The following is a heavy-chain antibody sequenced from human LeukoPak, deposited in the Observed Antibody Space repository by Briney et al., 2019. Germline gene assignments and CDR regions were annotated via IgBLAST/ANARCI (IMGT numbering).Heavy chain of an antibody. V-gene: IGHV1-24*01. Sequence: AASVKVSCKVSGYSLTELSMHWVRQAPGKGLEWMGGFDPEDGETIYAQKFQGRVTMTEDTSTDTAYMELSSLRSEDTAVYYCATEGGCSGGSCKTYYYYGMDVWGQGTTVTVSS. CDR3: ATEGGCSGGSCKTYYYYGMDV. CDR2: FDPEDGET. J-gene: IGHJ6*02. CDR1: GYSLTELS. D-gene: IGHD2-15*01.